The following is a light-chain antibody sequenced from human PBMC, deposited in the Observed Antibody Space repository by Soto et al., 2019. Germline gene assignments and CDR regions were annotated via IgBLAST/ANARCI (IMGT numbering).Light chain of an antibody. CDR1: RLGDKC. Sequence: SYELTQPPSVSVSPGQTASITCSGDRLGDKCASWYQQRPGQSPVVVIYQDNRRPSGIPERFSGSTSGNTATLTISGTQAMDEADYYCQAWDSSTAVFGGGTKLTVL. J-gene: IGLJ2*01. CDR3: QAWDSSTAV. V-gene: IGLV3-1*01. CDR2: QDN.